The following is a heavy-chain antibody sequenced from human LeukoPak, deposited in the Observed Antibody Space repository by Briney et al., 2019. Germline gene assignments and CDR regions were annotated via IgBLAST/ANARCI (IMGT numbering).Heavy chain of an antibody. CDR3: VRASASGWYYFDY. CDR2: IYPGESDV. Sequence: GESLKISCKVSGYRFTTFWIGWVRQVPGKGLEWMAIIYPGESDVRYSPSFEGRVTISVDKSTSTAYLQWSRLEASDTAMYYCVRASASGWYYFDYWGLGTLVTVSS. J-gene: IGHJ4*02. CDR1: GYRFTTFW. D-gene: IGHD6-19*01. V-gene: IGHV5-51*01.